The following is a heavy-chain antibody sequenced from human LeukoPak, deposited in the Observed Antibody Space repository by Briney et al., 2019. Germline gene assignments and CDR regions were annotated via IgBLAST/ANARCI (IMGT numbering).Heavy chain of an antibody. D-gene: IGHD3-16*01. V-gene: IGHV3-23*01. CDR2: IGGRGGST. CDR1: GFSFNNAW. Sequence: PGGSLRLSCAASGFSFNNAWMSWVRQAPGKGPEWVSAIGGRGGSTYYADSLGGRFTISRDNSKDMVYLQMNSLKVEDTATYYCGKEGGAWGQGTKVTVSS. CDR3: GKEGGA. J-gene: IGHJ5*02.